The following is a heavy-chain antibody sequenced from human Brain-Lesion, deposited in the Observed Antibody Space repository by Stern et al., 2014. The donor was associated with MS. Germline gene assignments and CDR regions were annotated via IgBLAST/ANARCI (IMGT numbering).Heavy chain of an antibody. D-gene: IGHD3-16*02. V-gene: IGHV3-23*04. CDR2: ISASGGST. CDR3: AKGVWGSYLNAFDM. Sequence: EVQLVESGGGFVQPGGSLRLSCAASGFRFSSYAMSWVRQTPGKGLEWVSGISASGGSTYYADSVKGRFTISRDKSKNTLFLQMNSLRAEDTAVYYCAKGVWGSYLNAFDMWGQGTMVTLSS. J-gene: IGHJ3*02. CDR1: GFRFSSYA.